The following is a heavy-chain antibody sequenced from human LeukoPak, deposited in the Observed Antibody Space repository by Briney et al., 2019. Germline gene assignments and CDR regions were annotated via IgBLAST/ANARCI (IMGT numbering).Heavy chain of an antibody. CDR1: GGSISGYY. D-gene: IGHD3-3*01. CDR2: IYSSGRT. V-gene: IGHV4-4*07. J-gene: IGHJ3*02. CDR3: ARSWSGSVTAADI. Sequence: SETLSLTCTVSGGSISGYYWTWIRQPAGKRLEWIGRIYSSGRTGYNPSLKSRVTMSVDTSKNQFSLKLSPVTAADTAIYYCARSWSGSVTAADIWGQGTMVTVSS.